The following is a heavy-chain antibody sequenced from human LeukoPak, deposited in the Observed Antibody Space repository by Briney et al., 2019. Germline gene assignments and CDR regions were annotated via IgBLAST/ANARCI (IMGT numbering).Heavy chain of an antibody. V-gene: IGHV3-21*01. CDR3: ARDRRFHYYYDSSGTPPL. Sequence: GGSLRLSCAASGFTFSSYSMNWVRQAPGKGLEWVSSISSSSSYIYYADSVKGRFTVSRDNAKNSLYLQMNSLRAEDTAVYYCARDRRFHYYYDSSGTPPLWGQGTLVTVSS. D-gene: IGHD3-22*01. J-gene: IGHJ4*02. CDR1: GFTFSSYS. CDR2: ISSSSSYI.